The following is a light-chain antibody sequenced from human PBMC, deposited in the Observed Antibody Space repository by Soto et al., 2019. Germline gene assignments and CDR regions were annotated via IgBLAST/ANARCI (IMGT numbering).Light chain of an antibody. Sequence: QSVLTQPPSVSGAPGQRVTISCTGSSSNIGAGYDVHWYQQLPGTAPKLLIYGNSNRPSGVPDRFSGSKSGTSASLAITGLQAEDEADYYCQSADSSGSWVFGGGTKVTVL. V-gene: IGLV1-40*01. CDR3: QSADSSGSWV. J-gene: IGLJ3*02. CDR2: GNS. CDR1: SSNIGAGYD.